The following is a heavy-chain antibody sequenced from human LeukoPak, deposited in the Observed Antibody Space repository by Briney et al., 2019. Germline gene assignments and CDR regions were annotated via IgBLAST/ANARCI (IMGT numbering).Heavy chain of an antibody. D-gene: IGHD2/OR15-2a*01. V-gene: IGHV1-18*01. J-gene: IGHJ4*02. CDR3: ARWGVHGTTTFCFDY. CDR2: ISGENGNI. Sequence: VASVKVSCKASGYSFTNYGVAWVRQAPGQGLEWMGWISGENGNIHFAQKFQDRVTITTDTSARIAYMEMRSLTSDDTAVYFCARWGVHGTTTFCFDYWSQGSLVTVSS. CDR1: GYSFTNYG.